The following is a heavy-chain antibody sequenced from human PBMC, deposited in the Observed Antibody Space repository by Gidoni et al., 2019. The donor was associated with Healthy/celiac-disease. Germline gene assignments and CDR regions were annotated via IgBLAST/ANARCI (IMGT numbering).Heavy chain of an antibody. CDR3: ARSYYGSGTDDAFDI. CDR1: GFTFSSYW. V-gene: IGHV3-7*01. J-gene: IGHJ3*02. D-gene: IGHD3-10*01. Sequence: EVQLVESGGGLVQTGGSLSLSCAASGFTFSSYWMSWVRQAPGKGLEWVANIKQDGSEKYYVDSVKGRFTISRDNAKNSLYLQMNSLRAEDTAVYYCARSYYGSGTDDAFDIWGQGTMVTVSS. CDR2: IKQDGSEK.